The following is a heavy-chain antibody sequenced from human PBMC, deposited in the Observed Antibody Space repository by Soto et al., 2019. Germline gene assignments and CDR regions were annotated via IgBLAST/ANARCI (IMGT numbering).Heavy chain of an antibody. CDR2: INHSGST. J-gene: IGHJ4*02. V-gene: IGHV4-34*01. CDR1: GGSFSGYY. D-gene: IGHD3-9*01. Sequence: PSETLSLTCAVYGGSFSGYYWSWIRQPPGKGLEWIGEINHSGSTNYNPSLKSRVTISVDTSKNQFSLKLSSVTAADTAVYYCARSVKILTGYYSYPSLAYWGQGTLVTVSS. CDR3: ARSVKILTGYYSYPSLAY.